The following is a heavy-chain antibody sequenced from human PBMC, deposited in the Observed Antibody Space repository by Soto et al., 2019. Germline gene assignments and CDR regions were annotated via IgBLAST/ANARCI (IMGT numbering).Heavy chain of an antibody. CDR1: GFTFSSYT. Sequence: GGSLRLSCVGSGFTFSSYTMNWVRQAPGKGLEWVSYISSGSVTIYYADSVKGRFTISRDNARNSLYLQMNSLRAEDTAVYYCARAPSGYGDGMDVWGQATTVTVSS. J-gene: IGHJ6*02. V-gene: IGHV3-48*01. CDR3: ARAPSGYGDGMDV. D-gene: IGHD5-18*01. CDR2: ISSGSVTI.